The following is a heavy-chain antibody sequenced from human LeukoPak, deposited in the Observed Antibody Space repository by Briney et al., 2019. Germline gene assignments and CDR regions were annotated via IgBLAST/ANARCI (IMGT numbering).Heavy chain of an antibody. Sequence: GGSLRLSCAAPGFTFSSYSMNWVRQAPGKGLEWVSSISSSSSYIYYADSVKGRFTISRDNAKNSLYLQMNSLRAEDTAVYYCARDPTYDSSGYGAYWGQGTLVTVSS. V-gene: IGHV3-21*01. CDR2: ISSSSSYI. CDR1: GFTFSSYS. J-gene: IGHJ4*02. CDR3: ARDPTYDSSGYGAY. D-gene: IGHD3-22*01.